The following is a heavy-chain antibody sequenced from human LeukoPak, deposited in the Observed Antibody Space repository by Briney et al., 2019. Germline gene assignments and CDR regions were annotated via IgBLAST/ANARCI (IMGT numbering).Heavy chain of an antibody. CDR1: GFTFSSYE. D-gene: IGHD2-21*02. CDR2: ISSSSSYI. CDR3: ATCSGGDCYSILRYFQH. Sequence: GGSLRLSCAASGFTFSSYEMNWVRQAPGKGLEWVSSISSSSSYIYYADSVKGRFTISRDNAKNSLYLQMNSLRAEDTAVYYCATCSGGDCYSILRYFQHWGQGTLVTVSS. V-gene: IGHV3-21*01. J-gene: IGHJ1*01.